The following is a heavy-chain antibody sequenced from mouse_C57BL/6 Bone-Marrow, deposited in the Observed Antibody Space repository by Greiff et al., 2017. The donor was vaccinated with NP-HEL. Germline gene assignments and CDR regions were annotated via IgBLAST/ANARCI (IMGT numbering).Heavy chain of an antibody. J-gene: IGHJ2*01. CDR2: IWWDDAK. CDR1: GFSLSTFGMG. Sequence: QVTLKESGPGILQPSQSLSLSCSFSGFSLSTFGMGVGWIRQPSGKGLGWLAHIWWDDAKYYNPALKSTLTITKDTSNNQVFLKIANVDTADTATYYCARMMTHSYYDYWGQGTTLTVSS. V-gene: IGHV8-8*01. CDR3: ARMMTHSYYDY.